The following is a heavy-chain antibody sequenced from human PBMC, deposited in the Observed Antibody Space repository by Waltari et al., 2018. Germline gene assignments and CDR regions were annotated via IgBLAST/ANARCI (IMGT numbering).Heavy chain of an antibody. Sequence: QLQLQESGPGLVKPSETLSLTCTVSGGSISSSSSYWGWIRQPPGKGLEWIGSIYYSGSTYYNPSLKSRVTISVDTSKNQFSLKLSSVTAADTAVYYCARSFLNYYYYGMDVWGQGTTVTVSS. CDR3: ARSFLNYYYYGMDV. CDR2: IYYSGST. D-gene: IGHD3-10*01. V-gene: IGHV4-39*01. J-gene: IGHJ6*02. CDR1: GGSISSSSSY.